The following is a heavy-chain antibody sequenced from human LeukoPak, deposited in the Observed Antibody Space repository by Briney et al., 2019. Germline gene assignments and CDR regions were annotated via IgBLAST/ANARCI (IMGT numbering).Heavy chain of an antibody. V-gene: IGHV1-24*01. J-gene: IGHJ4*02. CDR2: FDPEDGET. D-gene: IGHD1-14*01. Sequence: ASVKVSCKASGYTFTSYGISWVRQAPGKGLEWMGGFDPEDGETIYAQKFQGRVTMTEDTSTDTAYMELSSLRSEDTAVYYCATTNPITETYYFDYWGQGTLVTVSS. CDR3: ATTNPITETYYFDY. CDR1: GYTFTSYG.